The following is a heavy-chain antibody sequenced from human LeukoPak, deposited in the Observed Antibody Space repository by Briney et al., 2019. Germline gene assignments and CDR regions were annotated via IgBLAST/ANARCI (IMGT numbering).Heavy chain of an antibody. CDR2: INHSGST. J-gene: IGHJ5*02. Sequence: PSETLSLTCAVYGGSFSGYYWSWIRQPPGKGLEWIGEINHSGSTNYNPSLKSRVTISVDTSKNQFSLKLSSVTAADTAVYYCARGVGYCSSTSCRGGWFDPWGQGTLVTVSS. V-gene: IGHV4-34*01. CDR3: ARGVGYCSSTSCRGGWFDP. D-gene: IGHD2-2*01. CDR1: GGSFSGYY.